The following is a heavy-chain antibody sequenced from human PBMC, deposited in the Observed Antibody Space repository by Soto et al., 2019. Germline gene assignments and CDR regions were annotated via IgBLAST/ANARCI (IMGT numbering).Heavy chain of an antibody. CDR2: ISGSGGST. V-gene: IGHV3-23*01. Sequence: EVQLLESGGGLVQPGGSLRLSCAASGFTFSSYAMSWVRQAPGKGLEWVSAISGSGGSTYYADSVKGRFTISRDNSKNTLYLQMSSLTAEDTAVYYCAKDPPRGTWGGAYDAFDIWGQGTMVTVSS. CDR1: GFTFSSYA. J-gene: IGHJ3*02. D-gene: IGHD1-1*01. CDR3: AKDPPRGTWGGAYDAFDI.